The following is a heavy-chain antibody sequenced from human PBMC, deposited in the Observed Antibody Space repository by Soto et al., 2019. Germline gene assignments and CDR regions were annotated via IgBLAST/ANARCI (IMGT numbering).Heavy chain of an antibody. Sequence: VQLVESGGGVVQPGRSLRLSCAASGFTFSRYWMHWVRQAPGEGLVWVSRINSDGSSTSYGDSVKGRFTISRDNAKNTLYLQMNSLRAEDTAVYYCARGGTNSGSGSDPRWGQGTLVTVSS. CDR2: INSDGSST. CDR3: ARGGTNSGSGSDPR. J-gene: IGHJ4*02. D-gene: IGHD3-10*01. V-gene: IGHV3-74*02. CDR1: GFTFSRYW.